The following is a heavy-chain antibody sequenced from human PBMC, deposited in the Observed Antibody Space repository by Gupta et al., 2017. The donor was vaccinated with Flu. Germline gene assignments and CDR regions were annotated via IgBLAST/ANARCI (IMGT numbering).Heavy chain of an antibody. Sequence: QVHLQASGPGLVRPSETLSLTCAVSGASVTDAYWCWVRQSPERGLEWIAYINQLSSTNYNPPLRSRVAISLDTSKNQVSLQLSSVTASDTGVYYSARHRIAASPFDFWGPGTLVTVSS. CDR1: GASVTDAY. V-gene: IGHV4-59*08. D-gene: IGHD2-21*01. J-gene: IGHJ4*01. CDR2: INQLSST. CDR3: ARHRIAASPFDF.